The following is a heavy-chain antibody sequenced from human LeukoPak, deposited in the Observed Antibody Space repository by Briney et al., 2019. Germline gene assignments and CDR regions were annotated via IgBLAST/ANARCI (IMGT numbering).Heavy chain of an antibody. J-gene: IGHJ4*02. Sequence: PGGSLRVSCTASGFPFSEYSMNWVRQARGKGLEWISYIGIDSGNTKYADSVRGRFTISRDNAKNSLYLQMNSLRAEDTAVYYCAREGLRLDRIIDYWGQGTLVTVSS. CDR1: GFPFSEYS. CDR3: AREGLRLDRIIDY. D-gene: IGHD5-12*01. V-gene: IGHV3-48*04. CDR2: IGIDSGNT.